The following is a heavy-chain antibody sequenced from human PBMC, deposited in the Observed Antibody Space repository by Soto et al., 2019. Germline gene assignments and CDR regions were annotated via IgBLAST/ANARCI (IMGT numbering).Heavy chain of an antibody. D-gene: IGHD4-17*01. CDR3: TRHASDDYGDYQGTDYFDY. V-gene: IGHV3-73*01. Sequence: GGSLRLSCAASGFTFSGSAMHWVRQASGKGLEWVGRIRSKANSYATAYAASVKGRFTISRDDSKNTAYLQMNSLKTEDTAVYYCTRHASDDYGDYQGTDYFDYWGQGTLVTVSS. CDR1: GFTFSGSA. CDR2: IRSKANSYAT. J-gene: IGHJ4*02.